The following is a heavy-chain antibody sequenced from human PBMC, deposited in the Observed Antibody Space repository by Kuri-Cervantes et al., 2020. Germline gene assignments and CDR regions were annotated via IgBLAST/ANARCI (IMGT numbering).Heavy chain of an antibody. CDR2: ISYDGSSK. CDR1: GFTFSSYG. J-gene: IGHJ4*02. D-gene: IGHD6-13*01. Sequence: GESLKISCAASGFTFSSYGMHWVRQAPGKGLEWVAVISYDGSSKYYADSVKGRFTISRDNAKNSLYLQMNSLRAEDTAVYYCARATYSSSSEGYWGQGTLVTVSS. V-gene: IGHV3-30*03. CDR3: ARATYSSSSEGY.